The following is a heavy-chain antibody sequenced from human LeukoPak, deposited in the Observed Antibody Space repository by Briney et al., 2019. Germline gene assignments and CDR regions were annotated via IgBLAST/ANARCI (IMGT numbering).Heavy chain of an antibody. Sequence: GASVTVSFKASGYTFTDYYMHWVRQAPGQGLEWMGGINTINGDTNYAQKFQGRVTLTTDTSTDTAYMELRSLRSDDTAVYYCARDVKCVLHRWGQGTLITVST. CDR1: GYTFTDYY. J-gene: IGHJ5*02. CDR3: ARDVKCVLHR. CDR2: INTINGDT. V-gene: IGHV1-2*02.